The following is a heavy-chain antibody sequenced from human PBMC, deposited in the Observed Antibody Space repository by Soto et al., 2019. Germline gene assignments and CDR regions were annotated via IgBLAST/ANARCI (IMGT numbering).Heavy chain of an antibody. CDR3: ARERHSSSNWFDP. CDR1: GFTFSSYE. CDR2: ISSSGSTI. V-gene: IGHV3-48*03. Sequence: GSLRLSCAASGFTFSSYEMNWVRQAPGKGLEWVSYISSSGSTIYYADSVKGRFTISRDNAKNSLYLQMNSLRAEDTAVYYCARERHSSSNWFDPWDQGTLVTVSS. J-gene: IGHJ5*02. D-gene: IGHD6-6*01.